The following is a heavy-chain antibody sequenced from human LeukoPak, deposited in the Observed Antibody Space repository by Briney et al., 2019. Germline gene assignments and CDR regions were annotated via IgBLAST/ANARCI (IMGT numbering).Heavy chain of an antibody. D-gene: IGHD6-19*01. CDR3: ARGQWLRDY. CDR2: IYYSGST. CDR1: GGSISSHY. Sequence: SETLSLTCTVSGGSISSHYWSWIRQPPGKGLEWIGYIYYSGSTNYNPSLKSRVTISVDTSKNQFPLKLNSVTAADTAVYYCARGQWLRDYWGQGTLVTVSS. V-gene: IGHV4-59*11. J-gene: IGHJ4*02.